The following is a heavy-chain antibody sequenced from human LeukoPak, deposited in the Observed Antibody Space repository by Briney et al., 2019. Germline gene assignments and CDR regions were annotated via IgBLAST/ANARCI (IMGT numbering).Heavy chain of an antibody. CDR2: ISGSTNYI. J-gene: IGHJ6*02. D-gene: IGHD1-26*01. V-gene: IGHV3-21*04. Sequence: GGSLRLSCAAYGFTFNAYSMNWVRQAPGKGLEWVSSISGSTNYIYYADSVKGRFTISRDNTKNSLFLQMNSLRAEDTAVYYCAKAMAIANYYYGMDVWGQGTTVTVSS. CDR3: AKAMAIANYYYGMDV. CDR1: GFTFNAYS.